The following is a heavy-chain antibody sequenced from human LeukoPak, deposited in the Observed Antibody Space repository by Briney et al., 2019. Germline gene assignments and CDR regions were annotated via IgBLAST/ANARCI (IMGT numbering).Heavy chain of an antibody. CDR1: GYTFTSYE. CDR3: ARGLGTYDSSELTWPMISF. J-gene: IGHJ4*02. Sequence: ASVKVSCKASGYTFTSYEINWVRQASGQGLEWMGWMNPDSGDTAYSQKFQGRITMTRSTSISTAYMELSSLRSEDTDVYYCARGLGTYDSSELTWPMISFWGQGTVVTVSS. CDR2: MNPDSGDT. D-gene: IGHD3-22*01. V-gene: IGHV1-8*01.